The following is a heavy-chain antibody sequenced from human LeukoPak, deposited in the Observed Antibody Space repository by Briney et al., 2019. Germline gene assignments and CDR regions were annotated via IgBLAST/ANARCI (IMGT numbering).Heavy chain of an antibody. V-gene: IGHV3-53*01. CDR3: ARGSGLAAFDI. CDR1: GFTVSSSY. Sequence: GGSLRLSCAASGFTVSSSYMSWVRQAPGKGLEWVSVIYSGGSTYYADSVKGRFTISRDNPKNTLYLQMNSLRAEDTAVYYCARGSGLAAFDIWGQGTMVTVSS. J-gene: IGHJ3*02. CDR2: IYSGGST. D-gene: IGHD3-3*01.